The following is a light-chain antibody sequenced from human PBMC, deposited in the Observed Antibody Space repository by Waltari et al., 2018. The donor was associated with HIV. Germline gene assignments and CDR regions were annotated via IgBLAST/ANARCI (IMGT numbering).Light chain of an antibody. J-gene: IGKJ2*01. V-gene: IGKV4-1*01. CDR3: QQYYSAPYT. Sequence: DIVITQSPDSLALSLAAEGTISCKSSKSVLYSSHNKNYLAWYQQKPGQPPKLLIYWASTRESGVPDRFSGSGSGTDFTLTINSLQAEDVAVYSCQQYYSAPYTFGEGTKLEIK. CDR2: WAS. CDR1: KSVLYSSHNKNY.